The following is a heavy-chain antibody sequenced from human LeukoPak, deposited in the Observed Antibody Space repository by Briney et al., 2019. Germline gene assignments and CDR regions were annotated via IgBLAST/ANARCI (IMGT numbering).Heavy chain of an antibody. CDR3: ARGSAGTTVLGYYYYMDV. CDR2: ISSSGSTI. V-gene: IGHV3-11*04. D-gene: IGHD4-17*01. Sequence: GGSLRLSRAASGFTFSDYYTSWIRQAPGKGLEWVSYISSSGSTIYYADSVKGRFTISRDNAKNSLYLQMNSLRAEDTAVYYCARGSAGTTVLGYYYYMDVWGKGTTVTVSS. J-gene: IGHJ6*03. CDR1: GFTFSDYY.